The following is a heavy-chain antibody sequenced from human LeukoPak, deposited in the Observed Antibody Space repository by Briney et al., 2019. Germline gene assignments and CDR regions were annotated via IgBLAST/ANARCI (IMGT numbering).Heavy chain of an antibody. D-gene: IGHD4-17*01. CDR2: IWYDGSNK. J-gene: IGHJ4*02. Sequence: GRSLRLSCAASGFTFNSYGIHWVRQAPGKGLEGVAFIWYDGSNKYYADSVKGRFTISRDNSKNTLYLQMNSLRAEDTAVYFCARARTTRGFDYWGQGTLVTVSS. V-gene: IGHV3-33*01. CDR3: ARARTTRGFDY. CDR1: GFTFNSYG.